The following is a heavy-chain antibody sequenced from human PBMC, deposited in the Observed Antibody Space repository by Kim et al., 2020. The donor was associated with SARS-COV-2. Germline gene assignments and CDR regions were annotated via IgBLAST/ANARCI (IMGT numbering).Heavy chain of an antibody. Sequence: GGSLRLSCGVYGFTFRSYWMSWVRQAPGKGLEWVANIKEDGSVKQYVDSVKGRFTISRDNARNSLFLQMNSLRADDTAVYYCARDGILSFTSSWDYWGPGSLSPSLQ. J-gene: IGHJ4*02. V-gene: IGHV3-7*03. CDR3: ARDGILSFTSSWDY. CDR1: GFTFRSYW. CDR2: IKEDGSVK. D-gene: IGHD6-13*01.